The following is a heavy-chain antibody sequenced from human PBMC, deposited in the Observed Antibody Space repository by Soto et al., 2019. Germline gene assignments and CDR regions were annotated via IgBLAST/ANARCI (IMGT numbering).Heavy chain of an antibody. CDR2: INHSGST. V-gene: IGHV4-34*01. CDR1: GGSFSGYY. CDR3: ARRRYSSSWYARDYNWVDP. J-gene: IGHJ5*02. D-gene: IGHD6-13*01. Sequence: QVQLQQWGAGLLKPSETLSLTFAVYGGSFSGYYWSWIRQPPGKGLEWIGEINHSGSTNYNPSLMSRVTISVDTSKNQFSLKLSSVTAADTAVYYFARRRYSSSWYARDYNWVDPWGQGTLVTVSS.